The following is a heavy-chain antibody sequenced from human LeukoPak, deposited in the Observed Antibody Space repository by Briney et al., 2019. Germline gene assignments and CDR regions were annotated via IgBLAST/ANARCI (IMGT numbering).Heavy chain of an antibody. D-gene: IGHD6-13*01. V-gene: IGHV3-30*03. Sequence: AGGSLRLSCAASGFTFSTYSMNWVRQAPGKGLEWVAVISYDGSNKYYAASVKGRFTISRDNSKNTLYLQMSSLRTEDTAMYYCASEGIAAAADIWGQGTMVTVSS. CDR2: ISYDGSNK. CDR1: GFTFSTYS. J-gene: IGHJ3*02. CDR3: ASEGIAAAADI.